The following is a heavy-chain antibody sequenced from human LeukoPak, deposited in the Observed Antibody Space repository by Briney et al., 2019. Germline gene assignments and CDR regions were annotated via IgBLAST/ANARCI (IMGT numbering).Heavy chain of an antibody. CDR1: GFTFADYS. CDR2: ITANSGSI. D-gene: IGHD3-22*01. J-gene: IGHJ4*02. CDR3: ARGDSSSFDY. Sequence: GGSLRLSCEGSGFTFADYSIHWVRQIPGKGLEWVSVITANSGSIGYADSVRGRFTISRDNAKNSLYLQMNSLRPEDTALYYCARGDSSSFDYWGQGTLVTVSS. V-gene: IGHV3-9*01.